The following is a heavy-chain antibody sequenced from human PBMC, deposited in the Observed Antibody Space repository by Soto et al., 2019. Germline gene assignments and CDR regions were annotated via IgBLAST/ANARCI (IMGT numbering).Heavy chain of an antibody. D-gene: IGHD2-15*01. Sequence: EVQLVESGGGLVKPGGSLRLSCAASGFTFSSYSMNWVRQAPGKGLEWVSSISSSSSYIYYADSVKGRFTISRDNAKNXLXXQMNSLRAEDTAVYYCARDRDIVVVVAGMGDAFDIWGQGTMVTVSS. V-gene: IGHV3-21*01. CDR1: GFTFSSYS. J-gene: IGHJ3*02. CDR3: ARDRDIVVVVAGMGDAFDI. CDR2: ISSSSSYI.